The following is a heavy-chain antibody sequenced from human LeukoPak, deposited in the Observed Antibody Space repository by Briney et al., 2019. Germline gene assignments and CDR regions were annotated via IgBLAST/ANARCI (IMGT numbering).Heavy chain of an antibody. CDR3: AKGSGVTRFDY. J-gene: IGHJ4*02. CDR2: ISGSGGST. CDR1: GFSFSSYG. V-gene: IGHV3-23*01. D-gene: IGHD2-15*01. Sequence: GGSLRLSCAASGFSFSSYGMSWVRQAPGKGLEWVSGISGSGGSTDYADSVKGRFSISRDNSKNTVYLQMNSLRAEDTAVYYCAKGSGVTRFDYWGQGTLVTVSS.